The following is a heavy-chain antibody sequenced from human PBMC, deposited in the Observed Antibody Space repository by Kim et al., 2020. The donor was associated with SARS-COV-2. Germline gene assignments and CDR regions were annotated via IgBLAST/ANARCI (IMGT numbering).Heavy chain of an antibody. D-gene: IGHD3-10*01. J-gene: IGHJ4*02. V-gene: IGHV3-48*02. Sequence: VKGRFPSSRDNAKKSLYLQMNSLRDEDTAVYYCVRDRYSGSGSYTWLFDYWGQGTLVTVSS. CDR3: VRDRYSGSGSYTWLFDY.